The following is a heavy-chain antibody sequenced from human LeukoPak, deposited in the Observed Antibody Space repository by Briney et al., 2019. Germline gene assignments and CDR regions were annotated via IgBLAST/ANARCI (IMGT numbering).Heavy chain of an antibody. CDR3: AREYHRRDGYTARGPEHYWYFDL. J-gene: IGHJ2*01. V-gene: IGHV3-33*01. D-gene: IGHD1-1*01. Sequence: GGSLRLSCAASGFTFSSYGMHWVRQAPGKGLEWVAVIWYDGSNKYYADSVKGRFTISRDNSKNTLYLQMNSLRAEDTAVYYCAREYHRRDGYTARGPEHYWYFDLWGRGTLVTVSS. CDR1: GFTFSSYG. CDR2: IWYDGSNK.